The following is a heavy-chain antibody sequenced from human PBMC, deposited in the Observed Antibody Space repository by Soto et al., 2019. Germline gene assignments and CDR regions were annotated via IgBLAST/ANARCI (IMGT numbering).Heavy chain of an antibody. J-gene: IGHJ4*02. CDR3: ARAEGVLLWFGDLSDPGPIDY. Sequence: GIEWMGCISDYNGNTNKSQKFQGRVTITRDTSASTAYMELSSLRSEDTAVYYCARAEGVLLWFGDLSDPGPIDYWGQGTLGTGSS. D-gene: IGHD3-10*01. V-gene: IGHV1-3*01. CDR2: ISDYNGNT.